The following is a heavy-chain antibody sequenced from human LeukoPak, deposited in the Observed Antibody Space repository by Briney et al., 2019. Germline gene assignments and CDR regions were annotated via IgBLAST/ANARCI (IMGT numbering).Heavy chain of an antibody. J-gene: IGHJ3*02. CDR3: ARVEGYYDILTGYQLGGFDI. D-gene: IGHD3-9*01. Sequence: QTGGSLRLFCAASGFTFSTDAIHWARHAPGKGLEWLAVISYEGSNKHYADSVKGRLTIYRDNSKNTLYLQMNSLRAEDTAGHYCARVEGYYDILTGYQLGGFDIWGQETKVTVSS. CDR2: ISYEGSNK. V-gene: IGHV3-30*04. CDR1: GFTFSTDA.